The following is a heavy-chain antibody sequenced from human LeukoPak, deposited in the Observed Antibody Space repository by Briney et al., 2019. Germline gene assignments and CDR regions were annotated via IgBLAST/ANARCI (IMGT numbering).Heavy chain of an antibody. D-gene: IGHD3-22*01. J-gene: IGHJ4*02. CDR2: ISGSGGST. V-gene: IGHV3-23*01. CDR1: GFTFSSYA. Sequence: GGSLRLSCAASGFTFSSYAMSWVRQAPGKGLEWVSAISGSGGSTYYADSVKGRFTISRDNSKNTLYLQMNSLRAEDTAVYYCAKDSSCYDSSGYFGPDYWGQGTLVTVSS. CDR3: AKDSSCYDSSGYFGPDY.